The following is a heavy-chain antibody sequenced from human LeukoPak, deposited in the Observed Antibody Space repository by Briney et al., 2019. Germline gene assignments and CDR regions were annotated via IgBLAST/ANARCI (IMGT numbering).Heavy chain of an antibody. CDR2: IYPGDSDT. V-gene: IGHV5-51*01. D-gene: IGHD6-6*01. CDR1: GSSFTSYW. CDR3: ARRDPLYSSSDY. J-gene: IGHJ4*02. Sequence: GASLQISCQGSGSSFTSYWIGWVRQLPGKGLEWMGIIYPGDSDTRYSPSFQGQVTISADKSISTAYLQWSSLKASDTAMYYCARRDPLYSSSDYWGQGTLVTVSS.